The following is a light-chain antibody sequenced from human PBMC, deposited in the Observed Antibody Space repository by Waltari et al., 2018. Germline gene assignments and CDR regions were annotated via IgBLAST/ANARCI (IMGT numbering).Light chain of an antibody. V-gene: IGLV1-40*01. CDR1: SSNIGAGHD. J-gene: IGLJ3*02. CDR2: NNR. Sequence: QSVLTQPPSVSGAPGQRVTISCTGSSSNIGAGHDVPWYQQLPGRAPRLPLSNNRKRPSGVPDRISGSNSGTSASLVITGLQAEDEAEFYCQSYDDSLSGYVFGGGTKLTVL. CDR3: QSYDDSLSGYV.